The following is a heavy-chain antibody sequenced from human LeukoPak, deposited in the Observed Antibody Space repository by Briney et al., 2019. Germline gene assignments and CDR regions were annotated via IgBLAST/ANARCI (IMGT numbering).Heavy chain of an antibody. J-gene: IGHJ4*02. V-gene: IGHV3-74*01. CDR1: GFTFSSDW. Sequence: GGSLRLSCAVSGFTFSSDWMHWGRQAPGKGLVWVSRINSDGSSTNYADSVKGRFTISRDNAKNTLYLQVKSLRAEDTAVYYCARGPSGWGSLDSWGQGTLVTVSS. CDR2: INSDGSST. D-gene: IGHD7-27*01. CDR3: ARGPSGWGSLDS.